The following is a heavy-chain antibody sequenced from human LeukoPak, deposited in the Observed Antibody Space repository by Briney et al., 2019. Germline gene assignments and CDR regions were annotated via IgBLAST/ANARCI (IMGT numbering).Heavy chain of an antibody. V-gene: IGHV1-46*01. CDR2: INPSGGST. J-gene: IGHJ4*02. CDR1: GYTFTSYY. Sequence: ASVKVSCKASGYTFTSYYMHWVRQAPGQGLEWMGIINPSGGSTSYAQKFQGRVTMTRDTSTSTVYMELSSLRSEDTAVYYCARVGYYYDSSGYYYGEIFDYWGQGTLVTVSS. CDR3: ARVGYYYDSSGYYYGEIFDY. D-gene: IGHD3-22*01.